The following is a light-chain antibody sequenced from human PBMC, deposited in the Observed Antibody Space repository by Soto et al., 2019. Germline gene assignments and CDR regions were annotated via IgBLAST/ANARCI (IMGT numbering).Light chain of an antibody. CDR1: SSDVGGYNY. Sequence: QSALTQPASVSGSPGQSITISCTGTSSDVGGYNYVSWYQQHPGKAPKLMIYDVSNRPSGVSNHFSGSKSGNTASLTISGLQAEDEADYYCSSYTYSSTVVFGGGTQRTVL. J-gene: IGLJ2*01. CDR3: SSYTYSSTVV. V-gene: IGLV2-14*01. CDR2: DVS.